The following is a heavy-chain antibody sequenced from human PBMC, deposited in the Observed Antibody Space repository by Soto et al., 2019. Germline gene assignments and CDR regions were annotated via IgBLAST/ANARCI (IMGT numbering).Heavy chain of an antibody. CDR3: ASEERDYNPRGGSETDY. V-gene: IGHV3-21*01. D-gene: IGHD3-10*01. CDR2: ISSSSSYI. J-gene: IGHJ4*02. Sequence: GGSLRLSCAASGFTFSSYSMNWVRQAPGKGLEWVSSISSSSSYIYYADSVKGRFTISRDNAKNSLYLQMNSLRAEDTAVYYCASEERDYNPRGGSETDYWGQGTLVTVSS. CDR1: GFTFSSYS.